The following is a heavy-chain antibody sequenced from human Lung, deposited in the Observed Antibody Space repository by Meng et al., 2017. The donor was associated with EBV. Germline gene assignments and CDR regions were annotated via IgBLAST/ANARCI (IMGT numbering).Heavy chain of an antibody. CDR2: INAYNGDT. J-gene: IGHJ4*02. CDR1: GYTFTNYG. V-gene: IGHV1-18*01. D-gene: IGHD1-26*01. Sequence: QAQLVESGGEVNKPVASVKVSCKASGYTFTNYGITWVRQAPGQGLEWMGWINAYNGDTNHAQTLQGRVTMTTDTSTSTAYMELRSLRSDDTAVYYCARVEVGITSGDYWGQGTLVTVSS. CDR3: ARVEVGITSGDY.